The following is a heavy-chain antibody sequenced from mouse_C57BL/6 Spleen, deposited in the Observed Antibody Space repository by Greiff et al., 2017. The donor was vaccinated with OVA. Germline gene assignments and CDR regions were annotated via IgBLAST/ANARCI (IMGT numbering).Heavy chain of an antibody. CDR2: IYPGNSDT. Sequence: EVQLQQSGTVLARPGASVKMSCKTSGYTFTSYWMHWVKQRPGQGLEWIGAIYPGNSDTSYNQKFKGKAKLTADTSASTAYMELSSLANEDSAVXYCTRGDDSNSDYFDYWGQGTTLTVSS. J-gene: IGHJ2*01. CDR1: GYTFTSYW. CDR3: TRGDDSNSDYFDY. D-gene: IGHD2-5*01. V-gene: IGHV1-5*01.